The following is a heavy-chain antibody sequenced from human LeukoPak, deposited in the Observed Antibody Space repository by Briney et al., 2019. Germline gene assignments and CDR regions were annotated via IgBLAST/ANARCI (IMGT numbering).Heavy chain of an antibody. V-gene: IGHV1-2*02. J-gene: IGHJ4*02. CDR2: INPNSGGT. CDR3: ARFSGSYYGIPFDY. Sequence: ASVKVSCKASGYTFTGYFMHWVRQAPGQGLEWMGWINPNSGGTNYAQKFQGRVTMTRDTSISTAYMDLSRLRSDDTAVYYCARFSGSYYGIPFDYWGQGTLVTVSS. D-gene: IGHD1-26*01. CDR1: GYTFTGYF.